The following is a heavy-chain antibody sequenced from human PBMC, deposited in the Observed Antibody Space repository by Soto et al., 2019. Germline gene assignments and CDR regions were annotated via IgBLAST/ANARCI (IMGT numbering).Heavy chain of an antibody. Sequence: GEPLKISCKGSGYSFTSYWIGWVRQMPGKGLEWMGIIYPGDSDTRYSPSFQGQVTISADKSISTAYLQWSSLKASDTAMYYCARRGDRIAVAGANPPRDYYYYYGMDVWGQGTTVTVSS. D-gene: IGHD6-19*01. J-gene: IGHJ6*02. V-gene: IGHV5-51*01. CDR3: ARRGDRIAVAGANPPRDYYYYYGMDV. CDR2: IYPGDSDT. CDR1: GYSFTSYW.